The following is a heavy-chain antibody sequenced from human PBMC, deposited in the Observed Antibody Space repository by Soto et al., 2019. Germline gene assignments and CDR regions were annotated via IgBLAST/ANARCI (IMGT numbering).Heavy chain of an antibody. V-gene: IGHV3-9*01. Sequence: DVQLVESGGGLVQPGRSLRLSCAASGFTFDDYAMHWVRQAPGKGLEWVSGISWNSCSIGYADSVKGRFTISRDNAKNSLYLQMISVRDEDTALYYCAKDSLVRGELAEWFDPWGQGTLVTVAS. D-gene: IGHD3-10*01. CDR2: ISWNSCSI. CDR1: GFTFDDYA. CDR3: AKDSLVRGELAEWFDP. J-gene: IGHJ5*02.